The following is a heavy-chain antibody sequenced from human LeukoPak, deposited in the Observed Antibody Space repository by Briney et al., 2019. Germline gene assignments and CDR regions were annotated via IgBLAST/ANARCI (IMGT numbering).Heavy chain of an antibody. CDR1: GFTFSNYA. Sequence: GGSLRLSCAASGFTFSNYAMTWVRQAPGKGLEWVSSISNAGDNTQYADSVKGRFTISRDNSKNTLYLQMSSLSAADTAVYYCAREWWAYYYYGMDVWGQGTTVTVSS. CDR2: ISNAGDNT. D-gene: IGHD2-15*01. J-gene: IGHJ6*02. V-gene: IGHV3-23*01. CDR3: AREWWAYYYYGMDV.